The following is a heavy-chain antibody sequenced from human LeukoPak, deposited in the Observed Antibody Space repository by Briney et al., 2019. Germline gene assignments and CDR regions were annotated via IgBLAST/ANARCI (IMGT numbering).Heavy chain of an antibody. J-gene: IGHJ5*02. CDR3: ARAVVVVVAATLWFDP. Sequence: ASVKVSCKASGYTFTGYYMHWVRQAPGQGLEWMGWINPNSGGTNYAQKFQGRVTMTRDTSISTAYMELSRLRSDDTAVYYCARAVVVVVAATLWFDPWGQGNLVTVSS. CDR2: INPNSGGT. D-gene: IGHD2-15*01. V-gene: IGHV1-2*02. CDR1: GYTFTGYY.